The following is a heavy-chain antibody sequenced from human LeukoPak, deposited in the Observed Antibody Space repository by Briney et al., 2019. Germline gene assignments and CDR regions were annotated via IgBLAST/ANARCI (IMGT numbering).Heavy chain of an antibody. D-gene: IGHD4-23*01. CDR3: VRDLDLGGYSSFEY. CDR2: IWYDGSNK. J-gene: IGHJ4*02. V-gene: IGHV3-33*01. CDR1: GFTFSSYG. Sequence: GGSLRLSCAASGFTFSSYGMHWVRQAPGKGLEWVAVIWYDGSNKYYADSVKGRFTISRDNAKNSPYLQMNTLRAEDTAVYYCVRDLDLGGYSSFEYWGQGTLVTVSS.